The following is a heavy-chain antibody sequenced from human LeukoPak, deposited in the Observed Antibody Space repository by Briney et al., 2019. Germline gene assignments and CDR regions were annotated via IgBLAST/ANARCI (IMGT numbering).Heavy chain of an antibody. CDR1: GYTFTSYY. Sequence: ASVKVSCKXSGYTFTSYYMHWVRQAPGQGLEWMGIINPSGGSTSYAQKFQGRVTMTRDTSTSTVYMELSSLRSEDTAVYYCARDFKVTMVRGVENYYYYMDVWGKGTRSPSP. CDR2: INPSGGST. CDR3: ARDFKVTMVRGVENYYYYMDV. J-gene: IGHJ6*03. D-gene: IGHD3-10*01. V-gene: IGHV1-46*03.